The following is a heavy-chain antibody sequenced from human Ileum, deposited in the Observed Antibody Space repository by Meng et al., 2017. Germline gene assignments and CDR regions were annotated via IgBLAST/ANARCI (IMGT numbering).Heavy chain of an antibody. CDR1: GSTVNNYA. J-gene: IGHJ4*02. CDR2: ISGSGGSA. Sequence: GGSLRLSCAASGSTVNNYAMSWVRQAPGKGLEWVSTISGSGGSAYYADSVKGRFTISRDNSKNTLYLQMNSLRAEDTAVYYCAKDEWERFDYWGQGTLVTVSS. V-gene: IGHV3-23*01. D-gene: IGHD1-26*01. CDR3: AKDEWERFDY.